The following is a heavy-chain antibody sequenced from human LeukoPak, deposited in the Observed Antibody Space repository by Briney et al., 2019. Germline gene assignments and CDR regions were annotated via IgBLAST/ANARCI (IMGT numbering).Heavy chain of an antibody. J-gene: IGHJ6*02. Sequence: SETLSLTCAVYGGSFSGYYWSWIRQPPGKGLEWIGEINHSGSTNYNPSLKSRVTISVDTSKNQFSLKLSCVTAADTAVYYCARRYSSSWYYYYGMDVWGQGTTVTVSS. CDR2: INHSGST. V-gene: IGHV4-34*01. CDR1: GGSFSGYY. CDR3: ARRYSSSWYYYYGMDV. D-gene: IGHD6-13*01.